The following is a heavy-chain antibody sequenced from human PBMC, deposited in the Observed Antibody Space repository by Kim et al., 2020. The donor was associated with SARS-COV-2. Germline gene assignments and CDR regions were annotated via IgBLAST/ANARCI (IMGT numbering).Heavy chain of an antibody. Sequence: SETLSLTCSVSGGSISSYYWSWIRQPPGKGLEWIGYIYYSGSTNFSPSLKSRVTISIDTSKNQFSLKLRSVTAADTAVYYGARHRGQRLDAFDIWGQGT. CDR2: IYYSGST. CDR3: ARHRGQRLDAFDI. J-gene: IGHJ3*02. V-gene: IGHV4-59*08. D-gene: IGHD2-21*01. CDR1: GGSISSYY.